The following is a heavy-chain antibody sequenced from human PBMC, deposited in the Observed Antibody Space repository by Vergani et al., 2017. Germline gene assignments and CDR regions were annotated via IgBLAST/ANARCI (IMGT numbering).Heavy chain of an antibody. J-gene: IGHJ5*02. Sequence: QVQLQQWGAGLLKPSETLSLTCAVYGGSFSGYYWGWIRQPPGKGLEWIGSIYYSGSTYYNPSLKSRVTISVDTSKNQFSLKLSSVTAADTAVYYCARANSWGSSSSYNWFDPWGQGTLVTVSS. CDR1: GGSFSGYY. V-gene: IGHV4-34*01. CDR3: ARANSWGSSSSYNWFDP. CDR2: IYYSGST. D-gene: IGHD6-6*01.